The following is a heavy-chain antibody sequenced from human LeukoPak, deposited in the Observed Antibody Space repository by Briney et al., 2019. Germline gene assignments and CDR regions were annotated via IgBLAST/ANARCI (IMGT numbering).Heavy chain of an antibody. CDR3: AREIVGGFNPGAY. Sequence: SETLTLTCTVSPDSTTSNFWSWVRQPPGKGLEWIGEIHRSGSTNYNPSLQSRVTISIDRSKNQIALELSSVTAADTAVYYCAREIVGGFNPGAYWGQGTLVTVSS. CDR1: PDSTTSNF. V-gene: IGHV4-4*02. J-gene: IGHJ4*02. CDR2: IHRSGST. D-gene: IGHD1-14*01.